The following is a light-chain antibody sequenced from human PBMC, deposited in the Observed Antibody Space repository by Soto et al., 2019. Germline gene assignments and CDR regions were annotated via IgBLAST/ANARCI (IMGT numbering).Light chain of an antibody. CDR3: SSYAGTSVV. V-gene: IGLV2-8*01. CDR1: SSDVGGYNY. CDR2: EVT. J-gene: IGLJ2*01. Sequence: QSVLTQPPSASGSPGQSVTISCTGTSSDVGGYNYVSWYQQHPAKAPKLMIYEVTKRPSGVPDRFSGSKSGKTASLTVSGLQAEDEADYYCSSYAGTSVVFGGGTKVTVL.